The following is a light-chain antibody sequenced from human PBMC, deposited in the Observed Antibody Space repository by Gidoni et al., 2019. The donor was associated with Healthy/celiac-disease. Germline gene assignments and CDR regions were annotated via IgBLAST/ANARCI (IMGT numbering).Light chain of an antibody. CDR1: QNVSSN. CDR3: QQYNNWPIT. J-gene: IGKJ5*01. V-gene: IGKV3-15*01. Sequence: EIVMTQSPATLSVSPAESATLSCRASQNVSSNLAWYQQKPGQAPRLLIYGASTRATGIPARFSGSGSGTEFTLTISSLQSEDFAVYYCQQYNNWPITFGQGTRLEIK. CDR2: GAS.